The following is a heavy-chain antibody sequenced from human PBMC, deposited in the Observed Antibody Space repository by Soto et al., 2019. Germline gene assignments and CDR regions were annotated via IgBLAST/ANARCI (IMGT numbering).Heavy chain of an antibody. CDR3: ARVGEMAKILSGMDV. CDR1: GFTFSSYW. D-gene: IGHD3-10*01. Sequence: GGSLRLSCAASGFTFSSYWMSWVRQAPGKGLEWVANIKQDGSEKYYVDSVKGRFTISRDNAKNSLYLQMNSLRAEDMAVYYCARVGEMAKILSGMDVWAKGITVTVSS. V-gene: IGHV3-7*01. CDR2: IKQDGSEK. J-gene: IGHJ6*04.